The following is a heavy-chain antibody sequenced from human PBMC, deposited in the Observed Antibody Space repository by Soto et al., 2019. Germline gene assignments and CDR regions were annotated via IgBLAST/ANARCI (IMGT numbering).Heavy chain of an antibody. CDR1: GFTFGDYA. CDR2: IIGGGHRT. V-gene: IGHV3-23*01. Sequence: EVQLLESGGGLVQPGGSLRLYCAASGFTFGDYAMSWVRQAPGKGLEWVSSIIGGGHRTNYADSVKGRFTISRDNSKTTLYPQMNSLRAEDTAVYYCAKEAFYTWIPPNYVDYWGQGTLVTVSS. CDR3: AKEAFYTWIPPNYVDY. J-gene: IGHJ4*02. D-gene: IGHD5-12*01.